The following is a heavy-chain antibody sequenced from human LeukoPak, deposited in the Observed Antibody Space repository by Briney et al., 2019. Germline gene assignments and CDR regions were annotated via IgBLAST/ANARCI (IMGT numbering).Heavy chain of an antibody. CDR3: ARISRWGPY. J-gene: IGHJ4*02. CDR2: VYYEGIN. D-gene: IGHD3-16*01. Sequence: SETLSLTCTVSGGSINNTLFYWGWIRQPPGKGLEWIETVYYEGINYSSPSLKSRVATSVDTSKNQFSLRLSSVTAADTAVYYCARISRWGPYWGQGTLVTVSS. V-gene: IGHV4-39*07. CDR1: GGSINNTLFY.